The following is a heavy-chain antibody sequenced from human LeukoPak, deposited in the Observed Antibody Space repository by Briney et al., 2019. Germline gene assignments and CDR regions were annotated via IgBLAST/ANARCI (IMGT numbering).Heavy chain of an antibody. D-gene: IGHD4-17*01. V-gene: IGHV3-7*03. CDR2: IKQDGSEK. J-gene: IGHJ4*02. Sequence: GGSLRPSCAASGFTFSSYWMSWVRQAPGKGLEWVANIKQDGSEKYYVDSVKGRFTISRDNAKNSLYLQMNSLRAEDTAVYYCARVDGDSVFDYWGQGTLVTVSS. CDR3: ARVDGDSVFDY. CDR1: GFTFSSYW.